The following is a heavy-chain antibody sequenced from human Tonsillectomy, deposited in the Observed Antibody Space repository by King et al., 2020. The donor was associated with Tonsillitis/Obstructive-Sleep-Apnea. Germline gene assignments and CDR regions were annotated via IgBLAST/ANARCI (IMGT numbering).Heavy chain of an antibody. CDR2: ISPYSGNT. CDR3: AGVALRGPERHLHYYGMDV. Sequence: QLVQSGPEVKKPGASVKVSCMASGYTFSNYAISWVRQAPGQGLEWMGWISPYSGNTNYAQKLQGRVTMTTDTSKTTAYMELRSLRSDDTAVFYCAGVALRGPERHLHYYGMDVWGQGTTVTVSS. D-gene: IGHD3-10*01. V-gene: IGHV1-18*01. J-gene: IGHJ6*02. CDR1: GYTFSNYA.